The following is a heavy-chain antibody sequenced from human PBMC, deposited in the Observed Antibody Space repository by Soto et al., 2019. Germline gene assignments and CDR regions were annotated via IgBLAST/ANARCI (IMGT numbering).Heavy chain of an antibody. Sequence: VRLSCAASGFTFSSYWMHWVRQAPLKGLVWVSRINSDGSSTSYADSVKCRFTISRDNAKNTLYLQINSLRAEDTAVYYCARENSPASTYYDFWSGYYSDRYYYYGMDVWGQGTTVTVSS. V-gene: IGHV3-74*01. D-gene: IGHD3-3*01. CDR1: GFTFSSYW. CDR2: INSDGSST. J-gene: IGHJ6*02. CDR3: ARENSPASTYYDFWSGYYSDRYYYYGMDV.